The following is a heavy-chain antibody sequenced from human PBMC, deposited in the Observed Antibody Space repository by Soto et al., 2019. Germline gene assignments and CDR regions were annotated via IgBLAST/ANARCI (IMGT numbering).Heavy chain of an antibody. Sequence: SETLSLTCAVYGGSFSGYYWSWIRQPPGKGLEWIGEINHSGSTNYNPSLKSRVTISVDTSKNQFSLKLSSVTAADTAVYYCARVGVVAATLDYWGQGTLVTVSS. CDR3: ARVGVVAATLDY. CDR1: GGSFSGYY. CDR2: INHSGST. V-gene: IGHV4-34*01. J-gene: IGHJ4*02. D-gene: IGHD2-15*01.